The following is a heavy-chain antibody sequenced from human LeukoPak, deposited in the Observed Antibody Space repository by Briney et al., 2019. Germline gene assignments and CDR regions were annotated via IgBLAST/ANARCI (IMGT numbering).Heavy chain of an antibody. Sequence: ASVKVSCKASGYTFTSYYMHWVRQAPGQGLEWMGIINPSGGSTSYAQKFQGRVTMTRDTSTSTVYMELSSLRSEDTAVYYCARDLSGYSYGNYFDYWGQGTLVTVSS. V-gene: IGHV1-46*01. CDR3: ARDLSGYSYGNYFDY. D-gene: IGHD5-18*01. CDR2: INPSGGST. CDR1: GYTFTSYY. J-gene: IGHJ4*02.